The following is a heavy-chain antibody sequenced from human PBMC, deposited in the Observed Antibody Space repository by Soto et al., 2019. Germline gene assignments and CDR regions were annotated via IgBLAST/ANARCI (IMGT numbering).Heavy chain of an antibody. J-gene: IGHJ4*02. V-gene: IGHV1-69*13. Sequence: ASVKVSCKAFGGTFSSYAISWVRMDPGQGLEWMGGIIPIFGTANYAQKFQGRVTITADESTSTAYMELSSLRSEDTAVYYCARVYCSGGGCYGIDYWGQGTLVTVSS. CDR1: GGTFSSYA. D-gene: IGHD2-15*01. CDR2: IIPIFGTA. CDR3: ARVYCSGGGCYGIDY.